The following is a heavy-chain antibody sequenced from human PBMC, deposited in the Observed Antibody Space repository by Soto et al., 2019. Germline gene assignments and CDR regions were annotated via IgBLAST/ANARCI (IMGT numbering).Heavy chain of an antibody. J-gene: IGHJ4*02. CDR1: GFTFSSYA. Sequence: QVQLVESGGGVVQPGRSLRLSCAASGFTFSSYAMHWVRQAPGKGLEWVAVISYDGSNKYYADSVKGRFTISRDNSKNTLYLQMNSLRAEDTAVYYCARDDPFNLPFDYWGQGTLVTVSS. CDR2: ISYDGSNK. V-gene: IGHV3-30-3*01. CDR3: ARDDPFNLPFDY.